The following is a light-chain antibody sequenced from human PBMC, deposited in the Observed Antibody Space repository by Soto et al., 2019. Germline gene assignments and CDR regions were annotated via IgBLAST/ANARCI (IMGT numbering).Light chain of an antibody. Sequence: QSVLTQPPSASGTPGQRVTISCSGTSSNIGSNTVNWYQQLPGTAPKLLIYNNNQRPSGVPDRLSGSKSGTSASLAISGLQAEDEAVYYWAAWDDSLMGPVFGGGTKLTVL. V-gene: IGLV1-44*01. CDR2: NNN. J-gene: IGLJ3*02. CDR3: AAWDDSLMGPV. CDR1: SSNIGSNT.